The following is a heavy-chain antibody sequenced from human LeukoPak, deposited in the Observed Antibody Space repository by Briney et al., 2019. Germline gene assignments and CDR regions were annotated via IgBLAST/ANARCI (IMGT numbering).Heavy chain of an antibody. J-gene: IGHJ5*02. CDR2: IYNSGST. CDR3: ARDQGTWWFDP. CDR1: GASISSYY. V-gene: IGHV4-59*01. D-gene: IGHD3-10*01. Sequence: SETLSLTCTVSGASISSYYWIWIRQPPGKGLEWIGCIYNSGSTNYNPSLKSRVTISVDMSKNQFSLKLSSVTAADTAVYYCARDQGTWWFDPWGQGTLVTVSS.